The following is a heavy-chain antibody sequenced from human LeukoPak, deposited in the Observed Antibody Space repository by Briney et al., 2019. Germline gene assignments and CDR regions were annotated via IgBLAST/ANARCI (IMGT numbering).Heavy chain of an antibody. Sequence: PSETLSLTCTVSGGSISSFYWSWIRQPPGKGLEWIGHICYSGSTSWSTNYNPSLKSRVTISVDTSKNQFSLQVRSVTAADTAVYYCARGSGRYYYYGVDVWGQGTTVTVSS. CDR3: ARGSGRYYYYGVDV. V-gene: IGHV4-59*01. CDR2: ICYSGSTSWST. CDR1: GGSISSFY. J-gene: IGHJ6*02. D-gene: IGHD7-27*01.